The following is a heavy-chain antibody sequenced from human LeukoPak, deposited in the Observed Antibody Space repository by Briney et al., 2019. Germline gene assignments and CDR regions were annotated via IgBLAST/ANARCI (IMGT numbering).Heavy chain of an antibody. CDR3: VRGPLTYYYASGSYYSN. D-gene: IGHD3-10*01. Sequence: PSETLSLTCAVSGGSLSGFYWSWIRQPPGKGLEWIGDINHSGSTNYNPSLKSRVTISVDTSKKQFSLKLSSVTAADTAVYFCVRGPLTYYYASGSYYSNWSQGTLVTVSS. CDR1: GGSLSGFY. V-gene: IGHV4-34*01. CDR2: INHSGST. J-gene: IGHJ4*02.